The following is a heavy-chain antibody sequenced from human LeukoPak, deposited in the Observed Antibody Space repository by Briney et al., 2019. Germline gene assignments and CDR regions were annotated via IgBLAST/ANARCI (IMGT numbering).Heavy chain of an antibody. CDR3: TRRKFYSDYDPFDY. Sequence: PGGSLRLSCAASGFTFSGYSMNWVRQAPGKGLEWVSSITSSSNYIYYADSVKGRFTISRDNAKNSLYLQMNSLRAEDTAVYYCTRRKFYSDYDPFDYWGQGTLVTVSS. J-gene: IGHJ4*02. D-gene: IGHD5-12*01. CDR1: GFTFSGYS. CDR2: ITSSSNYI. V-gene: IGHV3-21*06.